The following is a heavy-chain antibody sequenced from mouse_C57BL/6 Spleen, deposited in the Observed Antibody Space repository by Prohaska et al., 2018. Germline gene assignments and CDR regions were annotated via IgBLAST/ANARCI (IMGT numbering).Heavy chain of an antibody. Sequence: EVKLLQSGGGLVQPGGSLKLSCAASGIDFSRYWMSWVRRAPGKGLEWIGEINPDSNTINYAPSLKDKFIISRDNAKNTLYLQMSKVRSEDTALYYCASPNWDWYFDVWGTGTTVTVSS. CDR3: ASPNWDWYFDV. CDR2: INPDSNTI. J-gene: IGHJ1*03. CDR1: GIDFSRYW. V-gene: IGHV4-1*01. D-gene: IGHD4-1*01.